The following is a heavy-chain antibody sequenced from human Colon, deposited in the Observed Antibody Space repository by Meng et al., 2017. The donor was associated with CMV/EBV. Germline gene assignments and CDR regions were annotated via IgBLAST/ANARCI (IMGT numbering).Heavy chain of an antibody. Sequence: GGSLRLSCVGSGFTFSDFEMNWVRQAPGKGLEWVASISGSSSDIDYADPAKGRFTITRDNAKKSLYLQMNSLRVGDTAVYYCARDSNDYSDYAHWFDAWGQGTLVTVSS. CDR3: ARDSNDYSDYAHWFDA. V-gene: IGHV3-48*03. CDR2: ISGSSSDI. J-gene: IGHJ5*02. D-gene: IGHD4-11*01. CDR1: GFTFSDFE.